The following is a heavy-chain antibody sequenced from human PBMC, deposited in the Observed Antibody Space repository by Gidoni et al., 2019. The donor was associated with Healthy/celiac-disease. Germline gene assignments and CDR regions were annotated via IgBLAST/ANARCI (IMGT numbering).Heavy chain of an antibody. D-gene: IGHD2-2*01. V-gene: IGHV1-58*01. Sequence: QMQLVQSGPEVKQPVTSVKVSCKASGFTFTSSAVQWVRQARGQRLEWIGWTVVGSGNTNYAQKFQERVTITRDMSTSTAYMELSSLRSEDTAVYYCAADHNTVVVPAARVDVWGQGTTVTVSS. CDR3: AADHNTVVVPAARVDV. J-gene: IGHJ6*02. CDR1: GFTFTSSA. CDR2: TVVGSGNT.